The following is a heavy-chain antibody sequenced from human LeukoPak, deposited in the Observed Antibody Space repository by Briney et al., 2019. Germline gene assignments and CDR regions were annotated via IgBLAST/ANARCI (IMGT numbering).Heavy chain of an antibody. V-gene: IGHV4-59*01. CDR1: GGSISSYY. D-gene: IGHD2-15*01. CDR3: ASSPSGYCSGGSCYGGTYYYYYGMDV. J-gene: IGHJ6*02. Sequence: PSETLSLTCTVSGGSISSYYWSWIRQPPGKGLEWIGYIYYSGSTSYNPSLKSRVTISVDTSKNQFSLKLSSVTAADTAVYYCASSPSGYCSGGSCYGGTYYYYYGMDVWGQGTTVTVSS. CDR2: IYYSGST.